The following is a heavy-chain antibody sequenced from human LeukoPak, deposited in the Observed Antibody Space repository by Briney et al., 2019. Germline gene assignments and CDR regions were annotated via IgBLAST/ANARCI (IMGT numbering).Heavy chain of an antibody. V-gene: IGHV4-61*02. D-gene: IGHD3-10*01. J-gene: IGHJ4*02. Sequence: SETLSLTCTVSGDSISSGSYYWSWIRQPAGKGLEWIGRIYTSGNTYYNPSLKSRVTISVDMSKNQFSLKLSPVTAADTAMYYCAREVGGSYYGPTDHWGQGTLVTVST. CDR3: AREVGGSYYGPTDH. CDR1: GDSISSGSYY. CDR2: IYTSGNT.